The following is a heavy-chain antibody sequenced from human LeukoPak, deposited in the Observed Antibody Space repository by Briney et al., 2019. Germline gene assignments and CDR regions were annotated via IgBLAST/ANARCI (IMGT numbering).Heavy chain of an antibody. D-gene: IGHD1-26*01. V-gene: IGHV1-69*13. J-gene: IGHJ5*02. CDR1: GYTFSSYA. Sequence: SVNVSCKASGYTFSSYAISWVRQAPGQGLEWMGGIIPIFGTANYAQKFQGRVTITADESTSTAYMELSSLRSEDTAVYYCARDRSVVGATYIWFDPWGQGTMVTVSS. CDR3: ARDRSVVGATYIWFDP. CDR2: IIPIFGTA.